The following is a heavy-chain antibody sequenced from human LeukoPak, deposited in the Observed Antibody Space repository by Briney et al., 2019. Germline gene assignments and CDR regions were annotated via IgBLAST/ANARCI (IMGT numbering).Heavy chain of an antibody. CDR2: INHSGST. V-gene: IGHV4-34*01. CDR3: ARETRKTGAGY. J-gene: IGHJ4*02. CDR1: GGSFSGYY. D-gene: IGHD6-13*01. Sequence: PSETLSLTCAVYGGSFSGYYWSWIRQPPGKGLEWIGEINHSGSTNYNPSLKSRVTISVDTSKNQFSLKLSSVTAADTAVYYCARETRKTGAGYWGQGTLVTVSS.